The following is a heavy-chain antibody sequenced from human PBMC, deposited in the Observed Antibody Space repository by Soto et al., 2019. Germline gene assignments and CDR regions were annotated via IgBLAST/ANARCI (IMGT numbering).Heavy chain of an antibody. Sequence: QVQLVQSGAEVKKPGSSVKVSCKASGGTFSSYAICWVRQAPGQGLEWMGGIIPMFGTANYAQKLQGRVTIIADESTSTAYMELSSLRSEDTAVYYCARSKESAFDIWGQGTMVTVSS. CDR2: IIPMFGTA. CDR3: ARSKESAFDI. V-gene: IGHV1-69*01. CDR1: GGTFSSYA. J-gene: IGHJ3*02.